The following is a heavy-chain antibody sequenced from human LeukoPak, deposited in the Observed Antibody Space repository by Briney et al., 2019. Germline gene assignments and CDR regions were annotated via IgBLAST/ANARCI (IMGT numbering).Heavy chain of an antibody. CDR2: IYYSGST. D-gene: IGHD6-13*01. CDR3: ARLGYSVSWTDC. Sequence: ASETLSLTCTVSGGSISSTSHYWGWIRQPPGKGLEWIGSIYYSGSTYYNPSLNSRLTISVDTSKNQFSLRLSSVTAADMAVYFCARLGYSVSWTDCWGQGTLVTVSS. V-gene: IGHV4-39*01. J-gene: IGHJ4*02. CDR1: GGSISSTSHY.